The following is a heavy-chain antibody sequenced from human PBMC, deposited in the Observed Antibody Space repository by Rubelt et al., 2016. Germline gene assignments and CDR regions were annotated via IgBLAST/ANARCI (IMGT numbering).Heavy chain of an antibody. Sequence: EVQMVQSGAEVKKPGESLKISCKGSGYSFTSYWIGWVRQMPGTGLEWMGILSPGDSDTRYSPTCEGQVTISADKAISTAYLQGSSLKASDTAMYYCARGWKYQLLIDYWGQGTLVTVSS. CDR3: ARGWKYQLLIDY. D-gene: IGHD2-2*01. CDR2: LSPGDSDT. J-gene: IGHJ4*02. CDR1: GYSFTSYW. V-gene: IGHV5-51*01.